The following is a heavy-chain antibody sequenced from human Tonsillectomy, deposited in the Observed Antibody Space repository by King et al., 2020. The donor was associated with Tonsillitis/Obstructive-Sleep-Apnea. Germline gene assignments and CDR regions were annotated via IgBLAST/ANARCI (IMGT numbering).Heavy chain of an antibody. J-gene: IGHJ5*02. CDR1: GGSVSGSTSY. CDR2: IFYTGST. CDR3: ARHELVLSGNWFDP. Sequence: QLQESGPGLVKPSETLSLTCTVSGGSVSGSTSYWGWIRQPPGKGLEWIGTIFYTGSTYYNPSLKSRVTISVDTSKNQFSLKVTSVTAADTALYYCARHELVLSGNWFDPWGQGTLVTVSS. V-gene: IGHV4-39*01. D-gene: IGHD2-8*02.